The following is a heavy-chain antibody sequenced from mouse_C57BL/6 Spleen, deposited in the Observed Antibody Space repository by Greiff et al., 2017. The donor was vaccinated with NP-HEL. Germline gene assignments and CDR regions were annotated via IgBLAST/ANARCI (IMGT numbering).Heavy chain of an antibody. CDR2: IDPSDSYT. V-gene: IGHV1-69*01. CDR3: ARAAQAGDY. CDR1: GYTFTSYW. J-gene: IGHJ2*01. D-gene: IGHD3-2*02. Sequence: QVQLQQPGAELVMPGASVKLSCKASGYTFTSYWMHWVKQRPGQGLEWIGEIDPSDSYTNYNQKFKGKSTLTVDKSSSTAYMQLSSLTSKDSAVYYCARAAQAGDYWGQGTTLTVSS.